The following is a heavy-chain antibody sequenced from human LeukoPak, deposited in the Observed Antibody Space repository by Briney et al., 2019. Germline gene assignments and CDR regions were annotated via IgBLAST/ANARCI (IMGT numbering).Heavy chain of an antibody. CDR3: AKDKNWATEMYYFDY. CDR1: GFTFSSYG. Sequence: GGSLRLSCAASGFTFSSYGMHWVRQAPGKGLELVAVISYDGSNKYYADSVKGRFTISRDNSKNTLYLQMNSLRAEDTAAYYCAKDKNWATEMYYFDYWGQGTLATVSS. CDR2: ISYDGSNK. J-gene: IGHJ4*02. V-gene: IGHV3-30*18. D-gene: IGHD5-24*01.